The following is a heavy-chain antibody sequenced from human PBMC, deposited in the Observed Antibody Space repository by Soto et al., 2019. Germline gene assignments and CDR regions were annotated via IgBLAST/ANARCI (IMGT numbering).Heavy chain of an antibody. J-gene: IGHJ6*02. CDR1: GGSISSYY. CDR3: ARVRYDRLAMGEDYYGMDV. Sequence: QVQLQESGPGLVKPSETLSLTCTVSGGSISSYYWSWIRQPPGKGLEWIGYIYYSGSTNYNPSLKSRVTISVDTSKNQFSLKLSSVTAADTAVYYCARVRYDRLAMGEDYYGMDVWGQGTTVTVSS. V-gene: IGHV4-59*01. CDR2: IYYSGST. D-gene: IGHD3-9*01.